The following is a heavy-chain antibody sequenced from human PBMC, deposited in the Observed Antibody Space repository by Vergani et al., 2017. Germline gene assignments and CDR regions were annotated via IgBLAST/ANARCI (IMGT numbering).Heavy chain of an antibody. CDR1: GYTFTGYY. CDR3: ARGPKGYSSGWYLVY. V-gene: IGHV1-2*02. CDR2: INPNSGGT. Sequence: QVQVVQSGAEVKKSGASVKVSCKTSGYTFTGYYMHWVRQAPGQGLEWMGWINPNSGGTNYAQKFQGRVTMTRDTSISTAYMELSRLRSDDTAVYYCARGPKGYSSGWYLVYWGQGTLVTVSS. D-gene: IGHD6-19*01. J-gene: IGHJ4*02.